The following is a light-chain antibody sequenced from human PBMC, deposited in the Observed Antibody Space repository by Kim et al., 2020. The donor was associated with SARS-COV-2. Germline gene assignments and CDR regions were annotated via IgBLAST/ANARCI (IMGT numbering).Light chain of an antibody. V-gene: IGKV1-6*01. CDR1: QGIRND. CDR3: LQDYNYPRS. Sequence: SASVGDTVTITCPASQGIRNDLGWYQQKPGKAPKLLIYAASSLQSGIQSRFSGSGSGTDFTLTISSLQPEDFATYYCLQDYNYPRSFGQGTKLEI. CDR2: AAS. J-gene: IGKJ2*03.